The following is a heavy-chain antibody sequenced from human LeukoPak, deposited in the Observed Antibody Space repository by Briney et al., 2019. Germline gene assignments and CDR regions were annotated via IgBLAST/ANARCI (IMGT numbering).Heavy chain of an antibody. CDR3: ARGPYSSNW. Sequence: GGSLRLSCAASGFTFSSYAMSWVRLAPGKGLEWISYISRTGNSIYYAESVKGRFTISRDSAKNSLYLQMNSLRAEDTAVYYCARGPYSSNW. D-gene: IGHD6-13*01. CDR2: ISRTGNSI. CDR1: GFTFSSYA. J-gene: IGHJ5*01. V-gene: IGHV3-48*03.